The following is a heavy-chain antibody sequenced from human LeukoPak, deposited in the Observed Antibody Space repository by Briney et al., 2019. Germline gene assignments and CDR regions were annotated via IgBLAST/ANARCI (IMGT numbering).Heavy chain of an antibody. V-gene: IGHV3-33*08. CDR2: IWYDGSNK. J-gene: IGHJ1*01. Sequence: GGSLRLSCAASGFXFSSYWMHWVRQAPGKGLKWVAVIWYDGSNKYYADSVKGRFTISRDNSKNTLYLQMNSLRAEDTAVYYCARDLGYYGSGSPNHWGQGTLVTVSS. CDR1: GFXFSSYW. CDR3: ARDLGYYGSGSPNH. D-gene: IGHD3-10*01.